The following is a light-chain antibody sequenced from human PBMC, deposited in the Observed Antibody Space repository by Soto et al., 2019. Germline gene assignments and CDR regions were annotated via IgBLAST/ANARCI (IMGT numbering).Light chain of an antibody. V-gene: IGKV1-39*01. CDR1: ESISSY. Sequence: DIQMTQSQSSLSASVGDRVTLTCRANESISSYLNWYQQKPGKAPKFLIYAASSLQSGVPSRFSGSGSGTDFTLTISSLQPEDFATYYCQQNYGTPLTFGGGTKVEIK. CDR2: AAS. CDR3: QQNYGTPLT. J-gene: IGKJ4*01.